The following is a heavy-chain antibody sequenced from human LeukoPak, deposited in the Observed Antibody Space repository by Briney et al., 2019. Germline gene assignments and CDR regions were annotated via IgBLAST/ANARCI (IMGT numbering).Heavy chain of an antibody. D-gene: IGHD2-15*01. CDR1: GFTFSSYG. CDR2: IRYDGSNK. Sequence: PGGSLRLSCAASGFTFSSYGMHWVRQAPGKGLEWVAFIRYDGSNKYYADSVKGRFTISRDNSKNTLYLQMNSLRAEDTAVYYCAKLYCSGGSCYSRPYYYYMDVWGKGTTVTISS. V-gene: IGHV3-30*02. CDR3: AKLYCSGGSCYSRPYYYYMDV. J-gene: IGHJ6*03.